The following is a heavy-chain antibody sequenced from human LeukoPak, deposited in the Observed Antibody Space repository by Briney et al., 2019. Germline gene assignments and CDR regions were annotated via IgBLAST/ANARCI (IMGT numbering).Heavy chain of an antibody. Sequence: ASVKVSCKASASTFSTYAIHWVRQAPGQGLEWMGWISTGNGNTRYSKAFQDRVTISRDTSASTVYMELRGLRSEDMAVYYCARENYYRIGRFDRAYLDDWGQGTLVTVSS. J-gene: IGHJ4*02. CDR3: ARENYYRIGRFDRAYLDD. CDR2: ISTGNGNT. V-gene: IGHV1-3*03. CDR1: ASTFSTYA. D-gene: IGHD3-10*01.